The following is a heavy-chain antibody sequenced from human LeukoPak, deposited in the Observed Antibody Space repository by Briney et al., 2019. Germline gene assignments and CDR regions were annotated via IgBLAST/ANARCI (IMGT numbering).Heavy chain of an antibody. CDR3: ARARYSSSWACDY. D-gene: IGHD6-13*01. CDR1: GGSFSGYY. CDR2: INHSGST. Sequence: SETLSLTCAVYGGSFSGYYWSWIRQPPGKGLEWIGEINHSGSTNCNPSLKSRVTISVDTSKNQFSLKLSSVTAADTAVYYCARARYSSSWACDYWGQGTLVTVSS. J-gene: IGHJ4*02. V-gene: IGHV4-34*01.